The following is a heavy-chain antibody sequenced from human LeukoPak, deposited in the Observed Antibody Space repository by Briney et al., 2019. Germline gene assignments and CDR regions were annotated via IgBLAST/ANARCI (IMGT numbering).Heavy chain of an antibody. D-gene: IGHD6-6*01. J-gene: IGHJ4*02. CDR3: AKDTEYSDSSGLIDY. CDR1: GFTFSSYA. Sequence: GGSLRLSCAASGFTFSSYAMSWVRQAPGKGLEWVSSISATGGSTYYADSVKGRFTISRDNSRNSLYLQMNSLRVEDTALYYCAKDTEYSDSSGLIDYWGQGTLVTVSS. V-gene: IGHV3-23*01. CDR2: ISATGGST.